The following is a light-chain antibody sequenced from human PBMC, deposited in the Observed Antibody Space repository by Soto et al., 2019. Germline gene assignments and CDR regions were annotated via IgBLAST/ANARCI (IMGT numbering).Light chain of an antibody. Sequence: DIQMTQSPSTLSASVGDRVTITFRASLIISCWLAWYQQKPGKAPKLLIFGTFSLTIGVPSRFSGSGSGTEFTLTISSLQPDDFATYYCQQYSNYCTFGQGTKV. CDR3: QQYSNYCT. CDR1: LIISCW. CDR2: GTF. V-gene: IGKV1-5*03. J-gene: IGKJ1*01.